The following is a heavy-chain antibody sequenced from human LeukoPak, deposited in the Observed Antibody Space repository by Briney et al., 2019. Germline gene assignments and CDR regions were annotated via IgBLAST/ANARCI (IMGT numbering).Heavy chain of an antibody. Sequence: SETLSLTCTVSGGSISTYYWSWIRQPAGKGLEWIGRLYTTGSSSYNPSLKSRVTMSVDTSKNQFSLRLTSVTAADTAVYYCARDSGTGWAFDIWGQGTLVTVSS. J-gene: IGHJ3*02. CDR2: LYTTGSS. CDR1: GGSISTYY. D-gene: IGHD2-2*01. V-gene: IGHV4-4*07. CDR3: ARDSGTGWAFDI.